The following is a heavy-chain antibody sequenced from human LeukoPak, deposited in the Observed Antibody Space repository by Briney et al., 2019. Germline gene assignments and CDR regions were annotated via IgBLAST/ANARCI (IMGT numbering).Heavy chain of an antibody. D-gene: IGHD3-3*01. V-gene: IGHV1-2*02. CDR1: GYTFTGYY. CDR3: ARRVVTAPYYYYGMDV. J-gene: IGHJ6*02. CDR2: INPNSGGT. Sequence: GASVKVSCKASGYTFTGYYMHWVRQAPGQGLEWMRWINPNSGGTNYAQKFQGRVTMTRDTSISTAYMELSRLRSDDTAVYYCARRVVTAPYYYYGMDVWGQGTTVTVSS.